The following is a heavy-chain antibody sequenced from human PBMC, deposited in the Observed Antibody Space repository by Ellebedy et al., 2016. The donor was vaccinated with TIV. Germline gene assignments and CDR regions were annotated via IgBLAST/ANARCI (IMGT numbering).Heavy chain of an antibody. Sequence: GESLKISCAASGFTFSSYAMSWVRQAPGKGPEWVSAISGSGGSTYYADSVKGRFTISRDNSKNTLYLQMNSLRAEDTAVYYCAKSVYGSKPTVDYWGQGTLVTVSS. D-gene: IGHD3-10*01. J-gene: IGHJ4*02. CDR2: ISGSGGST. V-gene: IGHV3-23*01. CDR1: GFTFSSYA. CDR3: AKSVYGSKPTVDY.